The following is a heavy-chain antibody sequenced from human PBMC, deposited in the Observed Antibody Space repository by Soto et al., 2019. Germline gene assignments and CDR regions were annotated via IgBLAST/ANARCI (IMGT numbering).Heavy chain of an antibody. Sequence: SETLSLTCTVSGGSISSSSYYWGWIRQPPGKGLEWIGSIYYSGSTYYNPSLKSRVTISVDTSKNQFSLKLSSVTAADTAVYYCARLPSGWSGGGIWGQGTMVTVSS. V-gene: IGHV4-39*01. CDR1: GGSISSSSYY. D-gene: IGHD6-19*01. CDR2: IYYSGST. CDR3: ARLPSGWSGGGI. J-gene: IGHJ3*02.